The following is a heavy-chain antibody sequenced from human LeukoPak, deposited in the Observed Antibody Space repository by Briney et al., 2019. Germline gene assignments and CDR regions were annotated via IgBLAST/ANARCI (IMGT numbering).Heavy chain of an antibody. CDR3: ARDRTRVGAGAFDI. Sequence: SETLSLTCAVYGGSFSGYYWSWIRQPPGKGLEWIGEINHSGSTNYNPSLKSRVTISVDTSKNQFSLKLSSVTAADTAVYYCARDRTRVGAGAFDIWDQGTMVTVSS. CDR1: GGSFSGYY. CDR2: INHSGST. D-gene: IGHD1-26*01. V-gene: IGHV4-34*01. J-gene: IGHJ3*02.